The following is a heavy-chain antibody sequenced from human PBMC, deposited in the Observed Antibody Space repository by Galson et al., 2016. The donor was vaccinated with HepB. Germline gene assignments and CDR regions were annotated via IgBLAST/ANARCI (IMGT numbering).Heavy chain of an antibody. J-gene: IGHJ3*01. CDR3: ARDPRPHFYDASGPNSFDF. D-gene: IGHD3-22*01. V-gene: IGHV3-48*03. CDR1: GFTFNSYE. CDR2: ISNSGSTK. Sequence: SLRLSCAVSGFTFNSYEMNWVRQAPGKGLEWISHISNSGSTKYYAESVEGRFTISRDNDRNLLFLEMNSLRADDTGVYYCARDPRPHFYDASGPNSFDFWGQGTMVSVSS.